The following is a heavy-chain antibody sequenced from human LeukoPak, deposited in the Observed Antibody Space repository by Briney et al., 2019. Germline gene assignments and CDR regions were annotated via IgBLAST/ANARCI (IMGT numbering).Heavy chain of an antibody. J-gene: IGHJ6*02. CDR2: ISPSGTTI. CDR3: ARDPRGYCSSSSCYYGMDV. Sequence: PGGSLRLSCVASGFTFSGYEMNWVRQAPGKGLEWVSYISPSGTTIYYADSVKGRFTISRDNAKNSLYLQMNSLRAEDTALYYCARDPRGYCSSSSCYYGMDVWGRGTTVTVSS. CDR1: GFTFSGYE. V-gene: IGHV3-48*03. D-gene: IGHD2-2*01.